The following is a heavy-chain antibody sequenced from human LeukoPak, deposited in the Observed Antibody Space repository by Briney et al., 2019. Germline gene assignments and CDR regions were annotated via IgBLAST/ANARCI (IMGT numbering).Heavy chain of an antibody. V-gene: IGHV4-34*01. D-gene: IGHD6-19*01. Sequence: SETPSLTCAVYGGSFSGYYWSWIRQPPGKGLEWIGEINHSGSTNYNPSLKSRVTISVDTSKNQFSLKLSSVTAADTAVYYCAREQRIAVPEEVYWGQGTLVTVSS. CDR3: AREQRIAVPEEVY. CDR1: GGSFSGYY. J-gene: IGHJ4*02. CDR2: INHSGST.